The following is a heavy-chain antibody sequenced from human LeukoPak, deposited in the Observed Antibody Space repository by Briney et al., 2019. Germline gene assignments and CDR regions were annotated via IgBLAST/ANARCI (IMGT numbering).Heavy chain of an antibody. D-gene: IGHD2-21*01. V-gene: IGHV3-30*02. CDR1: GFPFSASV. J-gene: IGHJ4*02. CDR2: IAHHGNNR. Sequence: GGSSRLFCTPFGFPFSASVEHWVRQGPGKGLEWVSYIAHHGNNRYYVDSVKGRFTISRDNSKGTPYLQMNSLRGDDTAIDYCAEDVSWSFTYWGQGTLVTVAP. CDR3: AEDVSWSFTY.